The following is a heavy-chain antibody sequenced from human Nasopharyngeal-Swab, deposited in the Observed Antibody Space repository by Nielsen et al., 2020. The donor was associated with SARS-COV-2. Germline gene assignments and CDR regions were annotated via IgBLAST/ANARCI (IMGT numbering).Heavy chain of an antibody. CDR2: ISYDGSNK. CDR1: GFTFSSHA. V-gene: IGHV3-30-3*01. Sequence: LSLTCAASGFTFSSHAMHWVRQAPGKGLEWVAVISYDGSNKYYADSVKGRFTISRDNSKNTLYLQMNSPRAGDTAVYYCARDRSTAELLWFGELLYGAFDIWGQGTMVTVSS. J-gene: IGHJ3*02. CDR3: ARDRSTAELLWFGELLYGAFDI. D-gene: IGHD3-10*01.